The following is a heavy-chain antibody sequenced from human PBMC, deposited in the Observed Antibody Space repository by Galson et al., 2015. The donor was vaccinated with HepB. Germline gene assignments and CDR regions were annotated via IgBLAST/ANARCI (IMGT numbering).Heavy chain of an antibody. V-gene: IGHV5-10-1*01. D-gene: IGHD3-10*01. CDR2: IDPSDSYT. CDR1: GYSFTSYW. CDR3: ARLTMVRGVIFGMDV. Sequence: QSGAEVKKPGESLRISRKGSGYSFTSYWISWVRQMPGKGLEWMGRIDPSDSYTNYSPSFQGHVTISADKSISTAYLQWSSLKASDTAMYYCARLTMVRGVIFGMDVWGQGTTVTVSS. J-gene: IGHJ6*02.